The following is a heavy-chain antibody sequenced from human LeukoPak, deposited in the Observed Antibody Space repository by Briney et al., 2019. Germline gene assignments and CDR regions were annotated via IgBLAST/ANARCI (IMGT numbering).Heavy chain of an antibody. J-gene: IGHJ4*02. CDR3: AKPPAGLPWFGELLLNYFDY. V-gene: IGHV3-30*18. CDR1: GFTFSSYG. Sequence: TGGSLRLSCAASGFTFSSYGMHWVRQAPGKGLEWVAVISYDGSNKYYADSVKGRFTISRDNSKNTLYLQMNSLRAEDTAVYYCAKPPAGLPWFGELLLNYFDYWGQGTLVTVSS. D-gene: IGHD3-10*01. CDR2: ISYDGSNK.